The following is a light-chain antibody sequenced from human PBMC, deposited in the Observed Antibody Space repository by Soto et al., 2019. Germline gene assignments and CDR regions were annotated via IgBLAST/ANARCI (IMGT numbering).Light chain of an antibody. CDR1: QSVSSSY. CDR3: QQYGSSPVGT. CDR2: GAS. V-gene: IGKV3-20*01. Sequence: EIVFTQSPGTLSLSPGERATLSCRASQSVSSSYLAWYQQKPGQAPRLLIYGASRRATGIPDRFSGRGSGTDFTLTISRLEPEDFAVYYCQQYGSSPVGTFGPGTKVDIK. J-gene: IGKJ3*01.